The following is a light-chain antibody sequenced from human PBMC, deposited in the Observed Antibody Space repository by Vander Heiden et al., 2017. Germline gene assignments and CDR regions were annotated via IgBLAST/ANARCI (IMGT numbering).Light chain of an antibody. CDR3: QQSYSTRLT. Sequence: DIQMTQSPSSLSASVGDRVTITCRASQSISSYLNWYQQKPGKAPKLLIYAASSLQSGVPSRFSGSGSGTDFTLTISSRQPEDFATYYCQQSYSTRLTFGQGTRLEIK. J-gene: IGKJ5*01. V-gene: IGKV1-39*01. CDR2: AAS. CDR1: QSISSY.